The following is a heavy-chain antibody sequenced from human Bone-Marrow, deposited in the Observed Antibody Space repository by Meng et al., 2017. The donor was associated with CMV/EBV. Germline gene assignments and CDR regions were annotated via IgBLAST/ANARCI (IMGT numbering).Heavy chain of an antibody. Sequence: ASVKVSCKASGYTFTSYYMHWVRQAPGQGLEWMGIINPSGGSTSYAQKFQGRVTMTRDTSTSTVYMELSSLRSEDTAVYYCASRCSSTSCYKALGRRYYYGMDVWGQGTTVTVSS. D-gene: IGHD2-2*02. V-gene: IGHV1-46*01. CDR2: INPSGGST. CDR3: ASRCSSTSCYKALGRRYYYGMDV. J-gene: IGHJ6*02. CDR1: GYTFTSYY.